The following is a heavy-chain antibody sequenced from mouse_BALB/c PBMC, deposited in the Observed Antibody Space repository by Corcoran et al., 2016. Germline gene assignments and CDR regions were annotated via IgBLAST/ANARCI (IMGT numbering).Heavy chain of an antibody. CDR2: INTYTGES. CDR3: ASPYYDYDGYAMDY. V-gene: IGHV9-3-1*01. J-gene: IGHJ4*01. D-gene: IGHD2-4*01. Sequence: QIQLVQSGPELKKPGETVKISCKASGYTFTNYGMNWVKQAPGKGLKWMGWINTYTGESTYDDDFKGRFAFSLETSASTAYLQINNLKNEDAATYFCASPYYDYDGYAMDYWGQGTSVTVSS. CDR1: GYTFTNYG.